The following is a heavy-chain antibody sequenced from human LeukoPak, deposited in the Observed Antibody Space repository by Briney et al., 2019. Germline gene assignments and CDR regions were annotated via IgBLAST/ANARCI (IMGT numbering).Heavy chain of an antibody. Sequence: GGSLRLSCAASGFTFSDHYMDWVRQAPGKGLEWVGRSRNKANSYTTEYAASVKGRFTISRDDSQNSLYLQMNILKTEDTAGYCSARGFRAFDIWGQGTMVTVSS. D-gene: IGHD2-21*01. J-gene: IGHJ3*02. CDR2: SRNKANSYTT. V-gene: IGHV3-72*01. CDR3: ARGFRAFDI. CDR1: GFTFSDHY.